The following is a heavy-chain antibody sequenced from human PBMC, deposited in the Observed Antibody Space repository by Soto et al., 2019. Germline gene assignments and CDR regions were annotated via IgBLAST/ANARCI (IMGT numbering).Heavy chain of an antibody. Sequence: GGSLRLSCAASGFTFSSYSMNWVRQAPGKGLEWVSYISSSSSTIYYADSVKGRFTISRDNAKNSLYLQMNSLRAEDTAVYYCARDDLTLEVPNWFDPWGQGTLVTVSS. V-gene: IGHV3-48*01. J-gene: IGHJ5*02. CDR1: GFTFSSYS. D-gene: IGHD1-1*01. CDR2: ISSSSSTI. CDR3: ARDDLTLEVPNWFDP.